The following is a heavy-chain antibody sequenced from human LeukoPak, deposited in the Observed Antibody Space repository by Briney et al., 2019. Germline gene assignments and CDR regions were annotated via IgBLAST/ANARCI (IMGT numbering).Heavy chain of an antibody. CDR3: AKAPTVTTLDS. D-gene: IGHD4-17*01. V-gene: IGHV3-23*01. Sequence: GGSLRLPLSAPGFPFSSYSMNWVRPAPGKGLGWVSTVSSSGASTYYADSVKGRFTVSRDNSKNTLYLQMNSLRAEDTAIYYCAKAPTVTTLDSWGQGTLVTVSS. J-gene: IGHJ5*01. CDR2: VSSSGAST. CDR1: GFPFSSYS.